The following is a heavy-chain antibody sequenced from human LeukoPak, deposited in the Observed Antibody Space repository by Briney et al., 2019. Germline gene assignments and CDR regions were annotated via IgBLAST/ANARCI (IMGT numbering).Heavy chain of an antibody. Sequence: SETLSLTCAVYGGSFSGYYWSWIRQPPGKGLEWIGEINHSGSTNYNPSLKSRVTISVDTSKNQLSLRLSSVSTADTAVYYCARDRIPSDWGQGTLVTVSS. CDR2: INHSGST. D-gene: IGHD5-18*01. V-gene: IGHV4-34*01. CDR1: GGSFSGYY. CDR3: ARDRIPSD. J-gene: IGHJ4*02.